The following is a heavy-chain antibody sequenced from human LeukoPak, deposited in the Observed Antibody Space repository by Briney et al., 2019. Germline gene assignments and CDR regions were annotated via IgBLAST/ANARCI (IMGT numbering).Heavy chain of an antibody. CDR2: IFNSGST. D-gene: IGHD6-13*01. CDR1: GGSLSSSKYY. V-gene: IGHV4-39*01. J-gene: IGHJ3*01. CDR3: ATTSYRRSWGTIDV. Sequence: SETLSLTCTVSGGSLSSSKYYWGWLRQPPGRGLEWLGSIFNSGSTNYNPSLKSRATISVDTSKNQCSLNLSSVTAADTAVYYCATTSYRRSWGTIDVWGQGTMVTVSS.